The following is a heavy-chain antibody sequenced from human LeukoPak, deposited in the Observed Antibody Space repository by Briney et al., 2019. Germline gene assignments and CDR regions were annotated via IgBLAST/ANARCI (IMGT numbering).Heavy chain of an antibody. V-gene: IGHV3-30*02. CDR2: IRYDGSNK. D-gene: IGHD3-3*01. Sequence: GGSLRLSCAASGFTFSSYGMPWVRQGPGKGLEWVAFIRYDGSNKYYGDSVKGRFTISRDNSKNTLYLQMNSLRAEDTAVYYCAKGSKGVVFTRDHYMDVWGKGTTVTISS. J-gene: IGHJ6*03. CDR1: GFTFSSYG. CDR3: AKGSKGVVFTRDHYMDV.